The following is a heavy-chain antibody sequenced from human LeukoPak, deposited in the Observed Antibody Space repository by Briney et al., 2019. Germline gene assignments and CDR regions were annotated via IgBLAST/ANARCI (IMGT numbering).Heavy chain of an antibody. CDR2: SRNKANSDTT. CDR1: GFIFSDHY. V-gene: IGHV3-72*01. CDR3: AKGYSGSLTYAFDN. J-gene: IGHJ3*02. Sequence: GGSLSLSCAASGFIFSDHYIDWVRQAPGKGLEWVGRSRNKANSDTTEYAASVKGRFTISRDDSKNSLYLQMNSLKTEDTAVYYCAKGYSGSLTYAFDNWGQGTMVTVSS. D-gene: IGHD1-26*01.